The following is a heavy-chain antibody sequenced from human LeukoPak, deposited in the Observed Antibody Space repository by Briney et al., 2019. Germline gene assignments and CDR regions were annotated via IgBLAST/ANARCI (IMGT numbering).Heavy chain of an antibody. CDR2: TYYSGTT. V-gene: IGHV4-59*08. J-gene: IGHJ4*02. CDR1: GGSISGYY. CDR3: ARQNPAASGQGLDY. Sequence: SETLSLTCTVSGGSISGYYWSWIRQPPGKGLEWIGYTYYSGTTNYNPSLKSRVTISVDTSKNQFSLKLTSVTAADTAVYYCARQNPAASGQGLDYWGQGTLVTVSS. D-gene: IGHD6-13*01.